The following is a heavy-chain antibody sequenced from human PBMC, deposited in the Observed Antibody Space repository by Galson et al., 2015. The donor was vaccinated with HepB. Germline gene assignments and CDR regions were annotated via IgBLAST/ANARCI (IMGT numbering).Heavy chain of an antibody. D-gene: IGHD5-18*01. CDR3: ARAPAGLTAISTGANYYMDV. CDR2: ISYDGSNK. CDR1: GFTFSSYA. Sequence: SLRLSCAASGFTFSSYAMHWVRQAPGKGLEWVAVISYDGSNKYYADSVKGRFTISRDNSKNTLYLQMNSLRAEDTAVYYCARAPAGLTAISTGANYYMDVWGKGTTVTVSS. J-gene: IGHJ6*03. V-gene: IGHV3-30-3*01.